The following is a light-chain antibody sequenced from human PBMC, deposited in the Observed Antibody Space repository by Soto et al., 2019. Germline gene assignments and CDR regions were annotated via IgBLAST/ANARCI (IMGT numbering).Light chain of an antibody. CDR2: DVS. Sequence: EIVLTQSPATLSLSPGERVTLSCRASQSVSNSLAWYQQKPGQPPRLLIYDVSNRATGIPARFSGSGSGTDFTLTISSLQSEDFAVYFCQQYNDWYTFGQGTKLEIK. CDR1: QSVSNS. CDR3: QQYNDWYT. V-gene: IGKV3-11*01. J-gene: IGKJ2*01.